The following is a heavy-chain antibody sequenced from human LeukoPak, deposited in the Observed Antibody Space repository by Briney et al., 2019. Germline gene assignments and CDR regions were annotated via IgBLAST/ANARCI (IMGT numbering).Heavy chain of an antibody. CDR1: GYTFTDHY. CDR2: MNPNSGGT. CDR3: ARWTAVYYMDV. V-gene: IGHV1-2*02. J-gene: IGHJ6*03. D-gene: IGHD3/OR15-3a*01. Sequence: ASVKVSCKASGYTFTDHYIHWVRQAPGQGLEWMGWMNPNSGGTKYAQKFQGGVTMTRDTSISTAYTELSSLRSDDTAVYYCARWTAVYYMDVWGKGTTVTVSS.